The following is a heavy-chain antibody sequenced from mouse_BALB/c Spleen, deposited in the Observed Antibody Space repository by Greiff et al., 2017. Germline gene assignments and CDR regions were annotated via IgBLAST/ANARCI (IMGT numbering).Heavy chain of an antibody. Sequence: EVQRVESGGGLVKPGGSLKLSCAASGFTFSSYAMSWVRQTPEKRLEWVASISSGGSTYYPDSVKGRFTISRDNARNILYLQMSSLRSEDTAMYYCEREIPYYDYDGAWFAYWGQGTLVTVSA. V-gene: IGHV5-6-5*01. D-gene: IGHD2-4*01. CDR2: ISSGGST. CDR3: EREIPYYDYDGAWFAY. J-gene: IGHJ3*01. CDR1: GFTFSSYA.